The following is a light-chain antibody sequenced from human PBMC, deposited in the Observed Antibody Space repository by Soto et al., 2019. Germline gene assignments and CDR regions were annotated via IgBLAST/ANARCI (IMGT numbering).Light chain of an antibody. CDR2: SNT. V-gene: IGLV1-44*01. CDR1: SSNIGSHT. CDR3: AAWDDSMNGVV. Sequence: QSVLTQPPSASGTPGQTIAISCSGGSSNIGSHTVNRYQQLPGTAPRLLIYSNTQRPPGVPDRFSASKSGTSASLAISGLQSEYEGDYYCAAWDDSMNGVVFGGGTKLTVL. J-gene: IGLJ2*01.